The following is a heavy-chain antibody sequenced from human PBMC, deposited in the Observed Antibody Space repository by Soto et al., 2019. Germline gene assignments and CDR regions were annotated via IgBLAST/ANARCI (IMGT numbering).Heavy chain of an antibody. CDR2: IYSSGST. V-gene: IGHV4-59*01. CDR3: ARDHPHSYGVYYFDY. D-gene: IGHD5-18*01. CDR1: GGSISNYY. J-gene: IGHJ4*02. Sequence: SETLSVTCTVSGGSISNYYWSWLRQPPGKGLEWIGYIYSSGSTHYNPSLQSRVTISADTSKNQVSLKVRSVTAADTAVYYCARDHPHSYGVYYFDYWGQGAPVTVS.